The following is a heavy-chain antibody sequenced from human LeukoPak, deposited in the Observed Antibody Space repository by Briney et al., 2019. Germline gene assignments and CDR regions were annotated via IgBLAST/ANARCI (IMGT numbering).Heavy chain of an antibody. CDR1: GFTFSTYW. V-gene: IGHV3-74*01. CDR3: ARAPSEIGGYYPEYFRH. J-gene: IGHJ1*01. D-gene: IGHD3-22*01. CDR2: IISDGST. Sequence: GGSLRLSCAASGFTFSTYWMHWVRQAPGKGLVWVSRIISDGSTNYADSVKGRFTISRDNAKNTVSLQMNSLRPEDTGVYYCARAPSEIGGYYPEYFRHWGQGT.